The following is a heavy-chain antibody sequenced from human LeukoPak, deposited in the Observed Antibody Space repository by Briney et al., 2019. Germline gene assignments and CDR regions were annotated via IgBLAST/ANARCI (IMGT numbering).Heavy chain of an antibody. CDR3: ARHVMSSGRIYFDY. CDR1: GGSISSYY. V-gene: IGHV4-59*08. CDR2: ISYSGST. J-gene: IGHJ4*02. Sequence: SETLSLTCTVSGGSISSYYWSWIRQPPGKGLEWIGYISYSGSTNYNPSLKSRVTISVDTSKNQFSLKLSSMTAADTAVYYCARHVMSSGRIYFDYWGQGTLVTVSS. D-gene: IGHD6-19*01.